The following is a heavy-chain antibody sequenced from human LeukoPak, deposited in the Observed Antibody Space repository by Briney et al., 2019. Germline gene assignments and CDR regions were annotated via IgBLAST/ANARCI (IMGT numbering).Heavy chain of an antibody. V-gene: IGHV1-8*01. D-gene: IGHD3-10*01. Sequence: GASVKVSCKASGYTFTSYDINWVQQATGQGLEWMGWMSANSGNTGYAQKFQGRVTMTRNTSISTAYMELSSLRSEDTAVYYCARGLLWFGESYFDYWGQGTLVTVSS. CDR3: ARGLLWFGESYFDY. CDR1: GYTFTSYD. CDR2: MSANSGNT. J-gene: IGHJ4*02.